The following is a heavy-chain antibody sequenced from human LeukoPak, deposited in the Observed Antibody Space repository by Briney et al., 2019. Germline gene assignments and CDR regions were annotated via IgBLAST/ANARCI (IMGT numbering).Heavy chain of an antibody. CDR3: AKGGSSGWYLRYFDY. V-gene: IGHV3-30*02. Sequence: GGSLRLSCAASGFTFSSYGMHWVRQAPGKGLEWVAFIRYDGSNKYYADSVKGRFTISRDNSKNTLYLQMNSLRAEDTAVYYCAKGGSSGWYLRYFDYWGQGTLVTVSS. CDR2: IRYDGSNK. D-gene: IGHD6-19*01. CDR1: GFTFSSYG. J-gene: IGHJ4*02.